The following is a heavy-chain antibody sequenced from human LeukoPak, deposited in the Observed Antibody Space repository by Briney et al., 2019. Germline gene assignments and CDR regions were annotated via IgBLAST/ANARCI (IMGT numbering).Heavy chain of an antibody. D-gene: IGHD3-22*01. Sequence: SETLSLTCTVSGGSISSYYWSWIRQPPGKGLEWIGRIHTSGSTNYNPSLKSRVTMSVDTSKNQFSLKLSSVTAADTAVYYCARDQYYYDSSGYQNFDYWGQGTLVTVSS. V-gene: IGHV4-4*07. CDR2: IHTSGST. J-gene: IGHJ4*02. CDR1: GGSISSYY. CDR3: ARDQYYYDSSGYQNFDY.